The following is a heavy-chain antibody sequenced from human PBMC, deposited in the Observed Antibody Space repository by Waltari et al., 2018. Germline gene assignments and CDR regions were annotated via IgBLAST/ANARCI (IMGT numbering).Heavy chain of an antibody. Sequence: QVQLVESGGGVVQPGRSLRLSCAASAFTFSSYGMHWVSQAPGKGLEWVAVIWYDGSNKYYADSVKGRFTISRDNSKNTLYLQMNSLRAEDTAMYYCAILRGYSGYPNAFDIWGQGTMVTVSS. CDR3: AILRGYSGYPNAFDI. V-gene: IGHV3-33*08. D-gene: IGHD5-12*01. CDR2: IWYDGSNK. CDR1: AFTFSSYG. J-gene: IGHJ3*02.